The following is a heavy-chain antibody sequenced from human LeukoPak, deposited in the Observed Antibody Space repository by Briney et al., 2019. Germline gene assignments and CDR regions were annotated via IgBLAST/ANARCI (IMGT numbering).Heavy chain of an antibody. Sequence: SETLSLTCTVSGGSISSYYWSWIRQSPVQGLEWIGYIYYSGSTNYNPSLKSRVTISVDTSKNQFSLKLSSVTAADTAVYYCAREGAGLVHCGQGTLVTVSS. V-gene: IGHV4-59*01. CDR1: GGSISSYY. J-gene: IGHJ4*02. CDR3: AREGAGLVH. CDR2: IYYSGST. D-gene: IGHD6-13*01.